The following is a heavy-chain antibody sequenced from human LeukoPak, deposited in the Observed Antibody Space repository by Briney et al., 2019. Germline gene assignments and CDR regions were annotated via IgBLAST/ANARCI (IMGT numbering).Heavy chain of an antibody. J-gene: IGHJ4*02. V-gene: IGHV3-30*02. CDR2: IRSDGSNK. D-gene: IGHD2-15*01. CDR1: GFTFSSYG. Sequence: GGSLRLSCATSGFTFSSYGMHWVRQAPGKGLEWVAFIRSDGSNKYYADSVKGRFTISRDNSKNTLYLQMNSLRSEDTAVYYCARDLSKVDSKFDYWGQGTLVTVSS. CDR3: ARDLSKVDSKFDY.